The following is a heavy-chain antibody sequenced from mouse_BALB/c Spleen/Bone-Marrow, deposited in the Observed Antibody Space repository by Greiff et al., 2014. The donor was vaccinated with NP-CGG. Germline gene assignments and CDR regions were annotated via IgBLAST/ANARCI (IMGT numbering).Heavy chain of an antibody. CDR3: ARIYYGYEFTY. D-gene: IGHD2-2*01. V-gene: IGHV1S29*02. J-gene: IGHJ3*01. Sequence: VQLQQPGPELLKPGASVKISCKASGYTFTDYNMHWVKQSHGKSLEWIGYIYPYNGVTAYNQKFKSKATLTVDNSSSTAYMEFRSLTSEDSAVYYCARIYYGYEFTYWGQGTLVTVPA. CDR1: GYTFTDYN. CDR2: IYPYNGVT.